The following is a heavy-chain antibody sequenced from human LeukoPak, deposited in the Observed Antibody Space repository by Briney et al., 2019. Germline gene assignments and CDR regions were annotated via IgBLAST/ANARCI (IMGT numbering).Heavy chain of an antibody. D-gene: IGHD6-13*01. CDR1: GFTFRSYW. CDR3: AKSLGQQLVIDY. Sequence: GGSLRLSCAASGFTFRSYWMHWVRQAPGKGLVWVSRINSDGSSTTYADSVKGRFTISRDNAKNTLYLQMNSLRAEDTALYYCAKSLGQQLVIDYWGQGTLVTVSS. J-gene: IGHJ4*02. CDR2: INSDGSST. V-gene: IGHV3-74*03.